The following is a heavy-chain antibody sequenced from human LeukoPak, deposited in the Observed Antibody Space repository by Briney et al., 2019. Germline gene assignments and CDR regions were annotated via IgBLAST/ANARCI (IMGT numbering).Heavy chain of an antibody. D-gene: IGHD6-13*01. CDR2: MNPNSGNT. Sequence: ASVKVSCKASGYTFTSYDINWVRQATGQGLEWMGWMNPNSGNTGYAQKFQGRVTMTRNTSISTAYMELSSLRSEDTAVYYCARIVPSSWYDYYYYMDVWGKGTTVTVSS. V-gene: IGHV1-8*01. CDR3: ARIVPSSWYDYYYYMDV. CDR1: GYTFTSYD. J-gene: IGHJ6*03.